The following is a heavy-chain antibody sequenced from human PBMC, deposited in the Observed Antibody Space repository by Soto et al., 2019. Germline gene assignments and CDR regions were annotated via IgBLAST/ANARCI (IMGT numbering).Heavy chain of an antibody. CDR2: ISYDGSNK. CDR3: ARDREVAVAQYYYYYYGMDV. J-gene: IGHJ6*02. CDR1: GFTFSSYA. D-gene: IGHD6-19*01. Sequence: GSLRLSCAASGFTFSSYAMHWVRQAPGKGLEWVAVISYDGSNKYYADSVKGRFTISRDNSKNTLHLQMNSLRAEDTAVYYCARDREVAVAQYYYYYYGMDVWGQGTTVTVSS. V-gene: IGHV3-30-3*01.